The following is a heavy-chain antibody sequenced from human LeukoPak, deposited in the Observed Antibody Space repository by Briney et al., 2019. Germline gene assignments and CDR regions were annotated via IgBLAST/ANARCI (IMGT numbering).Heavy chain of an antibody. J-gene: IGHJ4*02. CDR1: GFTFSSYA. CDR2: ISDGGGSR. CDR3: AKASHGDVVVVAAARLDS. Sequence: GGSLRLSCAASGFTFSSYAMSWVRQAPGKGLEWVSVISDGGGSRYYAASVKGRFTISRDNSKNTLYLQMNTLRAEDTAVYYCAKASHGDVVVVAAARLDSWGQGTLVTVSS. V-gene: IGHV3-23*01. D-gene: IGHD2-15*01.